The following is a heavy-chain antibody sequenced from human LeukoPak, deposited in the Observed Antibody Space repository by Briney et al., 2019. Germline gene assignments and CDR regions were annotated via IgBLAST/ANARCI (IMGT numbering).Heavy chain of an antibody. Sequence: SETLSLTCTVSGGSISSYYWSWIRQPPGKGLEWIGYIYYSGSTNYNPSLKSRVTISVDTSKNQFSLKLSSVTAADTAVYYCARSHSSGWSTYWYFDLWGRGTLVTVSS. D-gene: IGHD6-19*01. CDR3: ARSHSSGWSTYWYFDL. CDR2: IYYSGST. J-gene: IGHJ2*01. V-gene: IGHV4-59*01. CDR1: GGSISSYY.